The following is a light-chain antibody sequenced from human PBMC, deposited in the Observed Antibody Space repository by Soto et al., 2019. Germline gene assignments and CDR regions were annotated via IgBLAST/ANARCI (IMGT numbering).Light chain of an antibody. CDR3: SSYARSSTPYL. J-gene: IGLJ1*01. Sequence: QSALTQPASVSGSPGQSITISCTGSSSDIGAYDYVSWYQQRPVKAPKLMIFDVTNRPSGVSDRFSGSKSGNTASLTISGLQTEYEADYYCSSYARSSTPYLFGTGTKVTVL. CDR1: SSDIGAYDY. V-gene: IGLV2-14*01. CDR2: DVT.